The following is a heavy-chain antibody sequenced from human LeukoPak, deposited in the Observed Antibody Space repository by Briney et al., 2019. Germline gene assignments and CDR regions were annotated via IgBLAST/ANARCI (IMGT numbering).Heavy chain of an antibody. CDR1: GYTFTTYG. D-gene: IGHD2-15*01. Sequence: ASVKVSCKASGYTFTTYGISWVRQAPGQGLEWMGWVSTYNDITNFAQRLQGRVTMTTDTSTRTAYMELRSLRSDDTAVYYCARDAGYCSGGRCQGGWFDPWGQGTLVIVSS. CDR3: ARDAGYCSGGRCQGGWFDP. CDR2: VSTYNDIT. J-gene: IGHJ5*02. V-gene: IGHV1-18*01.